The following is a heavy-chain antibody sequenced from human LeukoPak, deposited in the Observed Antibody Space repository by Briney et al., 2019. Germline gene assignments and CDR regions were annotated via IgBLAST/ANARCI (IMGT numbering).Heavy chain of an antibody. D-gene: IGHD3-10*01. Sequence: PSETLSLTCTVSGGSISSYYWSWIRQPPGKGLEWIGYIYYSGSTNYNPSLKSRVTISVDTSKNQFSLRLSSVTAADTAVYYCARDPVSMVRGVRKNWFDPWGQGTLVTVSS. CDR1: GGSISSYY. V-gene: IGHV4-59*12. CDR3: ARDPVSMVRGVRKNWFDP. CDR2: IYYSGST. J-gene: IGHJ5*02.